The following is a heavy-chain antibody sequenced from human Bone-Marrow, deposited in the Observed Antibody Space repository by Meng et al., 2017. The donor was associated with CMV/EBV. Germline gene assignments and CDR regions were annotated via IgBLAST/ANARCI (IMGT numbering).Heavy chain of an antibody. D-gene: IGHD4-23*01. CDR2: IYYSGST. Sequence: GTLRLSCTVSGGSISSYYWSWIRQPPGKGLEWIGYIYYSGSTNYNPSLKSRVTISVDTSKNQFSLKLSSVTAADTAVYYCARVAMTTVVTPIFDYWGQGTLVTVSS. V-gene: IGHV4-59*12. J-gene: IGHJ4*02. CDR3: ARVAMTTVVTPIFDY. CDR1: GGSISSYY.